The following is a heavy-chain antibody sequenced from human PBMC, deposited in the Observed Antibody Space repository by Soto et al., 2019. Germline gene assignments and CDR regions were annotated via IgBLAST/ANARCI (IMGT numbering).Heavy chain of an antibody. V-gene: IGHV1-69*01. Sequence: QVQLVESGGGVVQPGRSLRLSCAASGFTFSSYAISWVRQAPGQGLEWMGGIIPIFGTANYAQKFQGRVTITADESTSTAYMELSSLRSEDTAVYYCARDSSSWGFSDYWGQGTLVTVSS. CDR2: IIPIFGTA. CDR3: ARDSSSWGFSDY. J-gene: IGHJ4*02. CDR1: GFTFSSYA. D-gene: IGHD6-13*01.